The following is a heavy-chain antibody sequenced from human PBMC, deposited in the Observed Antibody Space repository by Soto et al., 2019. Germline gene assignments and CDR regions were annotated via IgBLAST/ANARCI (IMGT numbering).Heavy chain of an antibody. D-gene: IGHD3-22*01. Sequence: GESLKISCKGSGYSFAGYWITWVRQKPGKGLEWMGRIDPSDSQTYYSPSFRGHVTISVTKSITTVFLQWSSLRASDTAMYYCARQIYDSDTGPNFQYYFDSWGRGTPVTVSS. CDR2: IDPSDSQT. CDR3: ARQIYDSDTGPNFQYYFDS. J-gene: IGHJ4*02. V-gene: IGHV5-10-1*01. CDR1: GYSFAGYW.